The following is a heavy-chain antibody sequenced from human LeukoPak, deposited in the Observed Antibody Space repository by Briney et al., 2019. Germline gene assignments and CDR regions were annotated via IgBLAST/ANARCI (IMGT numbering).Heavy chain of an antibody. CDR3: ARDLIPKLWFGELKDKQNWFDP. CDR2: INPNSGGT. CDR1: GYTFTGYY. D-gene: IGHD3-10*01. Sequence: GASVKVSCKASGYTFTGYYMHWVRQAPGQGLEWMGWINPNSGGTNYAQKFQGRVTMTRDTSISTAYMELSRLRSDDTAVYYCARDLIPKLWFGELKDKQNWFDPWGQGTLVTVSS. J-gene: IGHJ5*02. V-gene: IGHV1-2*02.